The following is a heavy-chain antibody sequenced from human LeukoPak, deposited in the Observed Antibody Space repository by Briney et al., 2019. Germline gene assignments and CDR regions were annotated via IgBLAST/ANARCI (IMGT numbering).Heavy chain of an antibody. V-gene: IGHV6-1*01. J-gene: IGHJ4*02. CDR3: ARTNSGYVDY. D-gene: IGHD6-19*01. CDR1: GGTVSSKSAA. Sequence: SQTLSLTCAISGGTVSSKSAAWNWIRQSPSRGLEWLGRTFYRSKWKNDYAPSVRSRITINPDTSKNQFSLQLNSVTPDDTAIYYCARTNSGYVDYWGQGTQVTVSS. CDR2: TFYRSKWKN.